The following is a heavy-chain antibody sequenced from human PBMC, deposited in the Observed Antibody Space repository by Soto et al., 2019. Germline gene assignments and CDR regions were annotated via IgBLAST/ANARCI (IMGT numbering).Heavy chain of an antibody. CDR3: ARDEHDYDSSGYYYG. V-gene: IGHV3-30-3*01. Sequence: QVQLVESGGGVVQPGRSLRLSCAASGFTFSSYAMHWVRQAPGKGLEWVAVISYDGSHKYYADSVKGRFTISRDNSKNTLYLQMNSLRAEDTAVYYCARDEHDYDSSGYYYGWGQGTLVTVSS. D-gene: IGHD3-22*01. CDR2: ISYDGSHK. CDR1: GFTFSSYA. J-gene: IGHJ4*02.